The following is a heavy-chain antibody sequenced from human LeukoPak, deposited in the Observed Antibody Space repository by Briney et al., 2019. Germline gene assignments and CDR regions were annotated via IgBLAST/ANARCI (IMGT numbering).Heavy chain of an antibody. D-gene: IGHD5-12*01. J-gene: IGHJ4*02. CDR1: GFTFDDYA. CDR3: AKVRVIVATIGPFDY. Sequence: GGSPRLSCAASGFTFDDYAMHWVRQAPGKGLEWVSGISWNSGSIGYADSVKGRFTISRDNAKNSLYLQMNSLRAEDTALYYCAKVRVIVATIGPFDYWGQGTLVTVSS. V-gene: IGHV3-9*01. CDR2: ISWNSGSI.